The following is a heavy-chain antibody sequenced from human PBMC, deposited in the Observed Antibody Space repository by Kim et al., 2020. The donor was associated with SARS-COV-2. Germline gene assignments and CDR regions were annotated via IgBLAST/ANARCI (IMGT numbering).Heavy chain of an antibody. V-gene: IGHV3-23*01. CDR2: ISGSGGST. D-gene: IGHD6-13*01. J-gene: IGHJ4*02. CDR3: AKGITPAGFDY. Sequence: GGSLRLSCAASGFTFSSYAMSWVRQAPGKGLEWVSTISGSGGSTYYADSVMGRFTISTDNSKNPLYLQMNSRRAEDTAVYFCAKGITPAGFDYWGQGTLGTVSS. CDR1: GFTFSSYA.